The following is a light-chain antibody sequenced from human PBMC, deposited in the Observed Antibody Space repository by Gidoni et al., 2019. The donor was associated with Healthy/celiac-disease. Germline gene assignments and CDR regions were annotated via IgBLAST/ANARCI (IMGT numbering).Light chain of an antibody. Sequence: EIVMTQSPATLSVSPGERATLSCRASQSVNSNLAWYQQNPGQAPRLLIYGASTRATGIPARFSGSGSGTEFTLTISSLQSEDFAVYYCQQYNNWPPTFTFGGGTKVEIK. CDR2: GAS. J-gene: IGKJ4*01. V-gene: IGKV3-15*01. CDR3: QQYNNWPPTFT. CDR1: QSVNSN.